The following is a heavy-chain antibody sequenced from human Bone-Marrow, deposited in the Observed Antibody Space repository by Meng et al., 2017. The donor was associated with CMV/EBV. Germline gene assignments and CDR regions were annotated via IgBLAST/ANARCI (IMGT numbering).Heavy chain of an antibody. D-gene: IGHD2-15*01. CDR2: INHSGST. J-gene: IGHJ4*02. CDR1: GASFSGYY. Sequence: YGASFSGYYWGWIRQPPGKGLEWIGEINHSGSTNYNPSRKSRVTISVDTSKNQFSLKLSSVTAADTAVYYCASSTYCSGGSCYFGYWGQGTLVTVSS. CDR3: ASSTYCSGGSCYFGY. V-gene: IGHV4-34*01.